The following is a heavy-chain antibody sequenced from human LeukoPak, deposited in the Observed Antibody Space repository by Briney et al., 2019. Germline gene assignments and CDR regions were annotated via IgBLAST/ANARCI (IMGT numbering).Heavy chain of an antibody. CDR2: ISGSGGST. Sequence: QAGGSLRLSCAASGFTFSSYAMSWVRQAPGKGLEWVSAISGSGGSTYYADSVKGRFTISRDNSKNTLYLQMNSLRAEDTAVYYCAGRHYYDSSGPDWGQGTLVTVSS. V-gene: IGHV3-23*01. CDR1: GFTFSSYA. J-gene: IGHJ4*02. D-gene: IGHD3-22*01. CDR3: AGRHYYDSSGPD.